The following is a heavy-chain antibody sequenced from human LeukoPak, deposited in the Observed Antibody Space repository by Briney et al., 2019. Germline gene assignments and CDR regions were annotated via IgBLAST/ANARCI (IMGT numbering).Heavy chain of an antibody. Sequence: GGSLRLSCAASGFTFSSYWMHWVRQAPGKGLVWVSRIDSDRSSTNYADSVKGRFTISRDNAKNTLYLQMNSLRAEDTAVYYCLGGYYYMDVWGKGTTVTISS. CDR3: LGGYYYMDV. V-gene: IGHV3-74*01. CDR1: GFTFSSYW. CDR2: IDSDRSST. D-gene: IGHD3-16*01. J-gene: IGHJ6*03.